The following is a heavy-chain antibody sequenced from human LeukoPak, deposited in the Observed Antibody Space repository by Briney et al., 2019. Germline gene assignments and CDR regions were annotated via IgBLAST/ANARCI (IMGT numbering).Heavy chain of an antibody. CDR2: ISDSGGRT. CDR3: AKDSYDTSI. J-gene: IGHJ4*02. CDR1: GFTFSSCG. Sequence: GGSLRLSCVASGFTFSSCGMSWVRQAPGKGLEWVSAISDSGGRTFYADSVKGRFTISRDNSKNTLYLQINSLRAEDTAVYYCAKDSYDTSIWGQGTLVTVSA. V-gene: IGHV3-23*01. D-gene: IGHD3-22*01.